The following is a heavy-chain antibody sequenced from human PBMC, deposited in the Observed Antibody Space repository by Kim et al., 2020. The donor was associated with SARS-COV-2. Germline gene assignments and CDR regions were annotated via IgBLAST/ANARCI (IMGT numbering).Heavy chain of an antibody. Sequence: SETLSLTCTVSGDSISSYYWSWIRQSAERGLEWMGYFYYDGTSNYNPSLKSRVTMSLDTSEKQFSLKLTSVTAADTAIYYCANYDHETLVAFAVWGQGTMVTVS. D-gene: IGHD3-22*01. CDR3: ANYDHETLVAFAV. V-gene: IGHV4-59*13. CDR1: GDSISSYY. J-gene: IGHJ3*01. CDR2: FYYDGTS.